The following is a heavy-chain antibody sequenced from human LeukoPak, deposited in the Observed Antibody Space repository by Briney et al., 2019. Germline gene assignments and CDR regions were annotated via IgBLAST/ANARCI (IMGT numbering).Heavy chain of an antibody. D-gene: IGHD3-9*01. J-gene: IGHJ3*02. Sequence: SETLSLTCALYGGSFSGYYWSWIRQPPGKGLEWIGEINHSGSTNYSPSLKSRVTISLDTSKNQFSLKLSSVTAADTAVYYCAGGSRLTGTFDIWGQGTMVTVSS. CDR3: AGGSRLTGTFDI. V-gene: IGHV4-34*01. CDR1: GGSFSGYY. CDR2: INHSGST.